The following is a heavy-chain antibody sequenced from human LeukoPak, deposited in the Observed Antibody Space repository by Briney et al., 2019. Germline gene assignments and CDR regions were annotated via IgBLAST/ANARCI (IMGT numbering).Heavy chain of an antibody. Sequence: SETLSLTCTVSGGSISSGGFYWSCIPQHPGKGLEWIPYIYYSGRAYYNPSLKNRVTISVDTSKNQFTLNLSSVTAADTAVYYCAREGQPWGQGTLVTVSS. CDR2: IYYSGRA. J-gene: IGHJ4*02. CDR1: GGSISSGGFY. V-gene: IGHV4-31*03. D-gene: IGHD1-14*01. CDR3: AREGQP.